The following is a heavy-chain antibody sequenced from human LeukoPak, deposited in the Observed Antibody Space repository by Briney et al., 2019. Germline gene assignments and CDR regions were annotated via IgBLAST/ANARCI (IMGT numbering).Heavy chain of an antibody. V-gene: IGHV4-61*02. CDR3: ARDFVGATKGGIYNWFDP. CDR2: IYTSGST. Sequence: TLSLTCTVSGGSISSGSYYWSWIRQPAGKGLEWIGRIYTSGSTNYNPSLKSRVTISVDTSKNQSSLKLSSVTAADTAVYYCARDFVGATKGGIYNWFDPWGQGTLVTVSS. J-gene: IGHJ5*02. CDR1: GGSISSGSYY. D-gene: IGHD1-26*01.